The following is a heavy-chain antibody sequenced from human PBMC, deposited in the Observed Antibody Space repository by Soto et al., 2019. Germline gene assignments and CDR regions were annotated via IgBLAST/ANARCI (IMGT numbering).Heavy chain of an antibody. Sequence: PSDTLSLTCAVSNFSLSKEYYWDWIRQPPGKGLEWIGSIHQSGSPSYSPSLKSRLSISIDKSKKQFSLRLSSVIAADTSVYYCARGEPRGIIHDFDYWGQGSLVTVSS. J-gene: IGHJ4*02. D-gene: IGHD3-10*01. V-gene: IGHV4-38-2*01. CDR1: NFSLSKEYY. CDR2: IHQSGSP. CDR3: ARGEPRGIIHDFDY.